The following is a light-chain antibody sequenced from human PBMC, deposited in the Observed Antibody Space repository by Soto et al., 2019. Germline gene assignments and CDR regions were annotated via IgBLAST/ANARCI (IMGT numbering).Light chain of an antibody. CDR3: ASWDDSLNGVV. J-gene: IGLJ2*01. Sequence: QSVLTQPPSASGTPGQRVTICCSGSNSNIGSNTVNWYQQLPGTAPKLLIYSNNQRPSGVPGRFSDSKSGTSASLAISGLQSEDEADYYCASWDDSLNGVVFGGGTKVTVL. CDR2: SNN. V-gene: IGLV1-44*01. CDR1: NSNIGSNT.